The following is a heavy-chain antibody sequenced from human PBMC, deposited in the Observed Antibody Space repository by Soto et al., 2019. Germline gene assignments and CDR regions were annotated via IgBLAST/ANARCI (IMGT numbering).Heavy chain of an antibody. V-gene: IGHV4-59*01. D-gene: IGHD2-21*01. J-gene: IGHJ6*02. Sequence: SETLSITCTVSGGSISSYYWSWIRQPPGKGLEWIGYIYYSGSTNYNPSLKSRVTISVDTSKNQFSLKLSSVTAADTAVYYCARDLVPAPEGYYGMDVWGQGTTVTVSS. CDR3: ARDLVPAPEGYYGMDV. CDR2: IYYSGST. CDR1: GGSISSYY.